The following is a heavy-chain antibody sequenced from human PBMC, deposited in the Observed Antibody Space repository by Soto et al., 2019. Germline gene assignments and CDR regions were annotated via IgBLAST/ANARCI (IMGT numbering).Heavy chain of an antibody. J-gene: IGHJ4*02. CDR1: GYTFTYYA. Sequence: ASVKVSCKTSGYTFTYYAMHWVRQAPGQRLEWMGWINAGNGNTKYSQKFQGRVTITRDTSASTAYMELSSLRSENTAVYFCGGGDSGSYYNFDYWGQGTLVTVSS. CDR3: GGGDSGSYYNFDY. V-gene: IGHV1-3*01. CDR2: INAGNGNT. D-gene: IGHD1-26*01.